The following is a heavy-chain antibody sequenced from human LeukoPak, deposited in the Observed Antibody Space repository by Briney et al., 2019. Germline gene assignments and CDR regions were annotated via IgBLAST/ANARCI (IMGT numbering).Heavy chain of an antibody. J-gene: IGHJ5*02. Sequence: SETLSLTCAVYGGSFSGYYWSWICQPPGKGLEWIGEINHSGSTNYNPSLKSRVTISVDTSKNQFSLKLSSVTAADTAVYYCARVGFSGLLTYSSSWYSSPQRDNWFDPRGQGTLVTVSS. D-gene: IGHD6-13*01. CDR1: GGSFSGYY. CDR3: ARVGFSGLLTYSSSWYSSPQRDNWFDP. CDR2: INHSGST. V-gene: IGHV4-34*01.